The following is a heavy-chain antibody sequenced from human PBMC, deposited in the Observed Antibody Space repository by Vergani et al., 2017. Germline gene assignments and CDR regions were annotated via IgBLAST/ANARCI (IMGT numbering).Heavy chain of an antibody. J-gene: IGHJ4*02. CDR1: GFSLSTSGMR. V-gene: IGHV2-70*04. CDR3: ARSSNWGSTGFDY. D-gene: IGHD7-27*01. CDR2: IDLDDDK. Sequence: QVTLKESGPALVKPTQTLTLTCTFSGFSLSTSGMRGSWIRQPPGKALEWLARIDLDDDKFYSTSLKTRLTISKDTSKNQVVLTMTNMDPVDTATYYCARSSNWGSTGFDYWGQGTLVTVSS.